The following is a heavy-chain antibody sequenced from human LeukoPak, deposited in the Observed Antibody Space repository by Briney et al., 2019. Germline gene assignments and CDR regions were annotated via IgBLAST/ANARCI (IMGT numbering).Heavy chain of an antibody. J-gene: IGHJ4*02. D-gene: IGHD5-12*01. V-gene: IGHV3-23*01. CDR1: GFTFSSYA. Sequence: GGSLRLSCAASGFTFSSYAMSWVRQAPGKGLEWVSAISGSGGSTYYADSVNGRFTISRDNSKNTLYLQMNSLRAEDTAVYYCAKDVGYSGYDYYFDYWGQGTLVTVSS. CDR3: AKDVGYSGYDYYFDY. CDR2: ISGSGGST.